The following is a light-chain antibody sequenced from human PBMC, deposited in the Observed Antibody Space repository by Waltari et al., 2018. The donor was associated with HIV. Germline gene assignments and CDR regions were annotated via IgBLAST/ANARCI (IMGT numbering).Light chain of an antibody. V-gene: IGLV1-51*01. J-gene: IGLJ2*01. CDR3: GTWDPRLSVGV. Sequence: QSVLTQPPSVSAAPGQTVTIPCSGSSSTLANDYVSWYQHVPGAAPKLLIYDKNKRPPGIPDRVSGAKSGTSATLDITGLQTGDEANYYCGTWDPRLSVGVFGGGAKLTVL. CDR1: SSTLANDY. CDR2: DKN.